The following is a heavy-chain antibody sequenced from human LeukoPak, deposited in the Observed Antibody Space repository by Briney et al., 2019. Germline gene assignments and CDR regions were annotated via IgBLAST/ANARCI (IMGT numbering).Heavy chain of an antibody. CDR3: AREDSSGWYGFDY. J-gene: IGHJ4*02. CDR1: VFTFSSYA. D-gene: IGHD6-19*01. Sequence: GGSLRLSCAASVFTFSSYAMSWIRQAPGKGLEWVSYISSSGSTIYYADSVKGRFTISRDNAKNSLYLQMNSLRAEDTAVYYCAREDSSGWYGFDYWGQGTLVTVSS. V-gene: IGHV3-11*01. CDR2: ISSSGSTI.